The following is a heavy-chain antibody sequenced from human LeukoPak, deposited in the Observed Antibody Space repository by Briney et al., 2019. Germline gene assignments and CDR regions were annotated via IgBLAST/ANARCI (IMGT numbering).Heavy chain of an antibody. J-gene: IGHJ6*03. D-gene: IGHD2-21*02. V-gene: IGHV4-59*08. CDR1: GGSISSYY. CDR3: ARIAVVTAIHYYYYMDV. Sequence: SETLSLTCTVSGGSISSYYWSWIRQPPGKGLEWIGYIYYSGSTNYNPSLKSRVTISVDTSKNQFSLKLSSVTAADTAVYYCARIAVVTAIHYYYYMDVWGKGTTVTISS. CDR2: IYYSGST.